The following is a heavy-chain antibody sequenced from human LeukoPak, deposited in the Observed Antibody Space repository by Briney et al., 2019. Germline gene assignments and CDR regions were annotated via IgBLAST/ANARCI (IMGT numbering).Heavy chain of an antibody. CDR3: ARTVHRPAFVWEPLGYFDY. J-gene: IGHJ4*02. V-gene: IGHV1-46*01. D-gene: IGHD1-26*01. Sequence: ASVKVSCKASGYTFTSYDINWVRQATGQGLEWMGIINPSGGSTNYAQKFQGRVTITTDESTSTAYMELSSLRSEDTAVYYCARTVHRPAFVWEPLGYFDYWGQGTLVTVSS. CDR1: GYTFTSYD. CDR2: INPSGGST.